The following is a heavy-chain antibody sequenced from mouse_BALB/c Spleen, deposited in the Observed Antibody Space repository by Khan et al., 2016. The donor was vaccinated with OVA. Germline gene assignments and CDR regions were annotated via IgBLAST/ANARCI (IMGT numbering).Heavy chain of an antibody. D-gene: IGHD2-1*01. CDR3: EKNGNYWYFDV. Sequence: QVQLQQSGPELKKPGETVKISCKASGYTFTNYGMNWVKQAPGKGLKWMGWINTYTGEPTYADDFKGRFAFSLATSASTAYLQSDNLKQADTATCLCEKNGNYWYFDVWGAGTTGTVSS. V-gene: IGHV9-3-1*01. CDR2: INTYTGEP. J-gene: IGHJ1*01. CDR1: GYTFTNYG.